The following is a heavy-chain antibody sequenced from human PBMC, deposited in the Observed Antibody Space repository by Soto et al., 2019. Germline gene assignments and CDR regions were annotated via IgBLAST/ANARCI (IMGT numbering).Heavy chain of an antibody. CDR2: IKQDGSEK. J-gene: IGHJ4*02. V-gene: IGHV3-7*05. CDR1: GGPFSSYW. Sequence: GGSLRLSCAASGGPFSSYWMSWVRQGPGKGPEWVANIKQDGSEKYYVDSVKGRFTISRDNAKNSLYLQMTSLRAEDTAVYHCAKSLSAIPGDSWGQGTLVTVSS. CDR3: AKSLSAIPGDS. D-gene: IGHD2-2*01.